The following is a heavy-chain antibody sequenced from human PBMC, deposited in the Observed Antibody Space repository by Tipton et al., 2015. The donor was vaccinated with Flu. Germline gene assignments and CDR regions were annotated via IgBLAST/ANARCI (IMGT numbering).Heavy chain of an antibody. Sequence: GLVKPSQTLSLTCAISGDSVSTNSGPWNWIRQSPSRGLEWLGRTYYRSKWYNDYAVSVKSRITINPDTAKNQLSLHLNSVTPENTAVYFCARETGHSDNFYYYGMDVWGRGTTVTVSS. CDR3: ARETGHSDNFYYYGMDV. J-gene: IGHJ6*02. CDR2: TYYRSKWYN. D-gene: IGHD5-12*01. CDR1: GDSVSTNSGP. V-gene: IGHV6-1*01.